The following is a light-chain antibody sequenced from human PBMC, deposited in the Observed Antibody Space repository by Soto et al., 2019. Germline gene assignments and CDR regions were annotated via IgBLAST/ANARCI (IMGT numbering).Light chain of an antibody. Sequence: DIVLTQSPGTLSLSPGERATLSCRASQSVSSKYLAWYQQRPRQPPKLLIYWASTRESGVPDRFSGSGSGTDFTLTISSLQAEDVAVYYCQQYYTAQLTFGPGTKVDIK. CDR2: WAS. CDR3: QQYYTAQLT. V-gene: IGKV4-1*01. CDR1: QSVSSKY. J-gene: IGKJ3*01.